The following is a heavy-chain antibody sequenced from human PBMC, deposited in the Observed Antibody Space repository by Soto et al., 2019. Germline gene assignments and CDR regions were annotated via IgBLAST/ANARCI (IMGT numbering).Heavy chain of an antibody. Sequence: ASVKVPYKASVCPFTTDAIHLGRQAAGQSLEWMGWIHGGTGQTQHSQRFQGRVNVTRDTSASTAYMELRSLRSEDTGVYYCPRRKGLEEHSYYSGVDIWGQGTTVTGS. CDR2: IHGGTGQT. V-gene: IGHV1-3*01. D-gene: IGHD1-1*01. CDR1: VCPFTTDA. J-gene: IGHJ6*01. CDR3: PRRKGLEEHSYYSGVDI.